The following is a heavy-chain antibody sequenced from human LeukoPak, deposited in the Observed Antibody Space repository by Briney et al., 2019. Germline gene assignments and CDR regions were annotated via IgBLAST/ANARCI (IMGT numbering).Heavy chain of an antibody. Sequence: GRSLRLSCAASGFTFSSYAMHWVRQAPGKGLEWVAVISYDGSNKYYADSVKGRFTISRDNSKNTLYLQMNSLRAEDTAVYYCARDWAAAGTWEFDPWGQGILVTVSS. D-gene: IGHD6-13*01. J-gene: IGHJ5*02. CDR3: ARDWAAAGTWEFDP. V-gene: IGHV3-30*04. CDR2: ISYDGSNK. CDR1: GFTFSSYA.